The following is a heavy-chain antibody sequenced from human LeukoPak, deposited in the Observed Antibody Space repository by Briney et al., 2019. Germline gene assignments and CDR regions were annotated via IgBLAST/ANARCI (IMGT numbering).Heavy chain of an antibody. Sequence: PSETLSLTCTVSGGSISSSSYYWGWIRQPPGKGLEWIGSIYYSGSTYYNPSLKSRVTISVDTSKNQFSLKLTSVTAADTAVYYCARHGPWESSTSPGGYFDYWGQGTLGTVSS. CDR1: GGSISSSSYY. V-gene: IGHV4-39*01. J-gene: IGHJ4*02. CDR3: ARHGPWESSTSPGGYFDY. CDR2: IYYSGST. D-gene: IGHD6-6*01.